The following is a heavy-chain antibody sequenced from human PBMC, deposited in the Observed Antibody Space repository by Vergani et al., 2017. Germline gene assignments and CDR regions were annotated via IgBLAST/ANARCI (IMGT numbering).Heavy chain of an antibody. J-gene: IGHJ4*02. V-gene: IGHV4-34*01. CDR1: GGSFSGYY. CDR3: ARAEEESPSFDY. CDR2: INHSGST. Sequence: QVQLQQWGAGLLKPSETLSLTCAVYGGSFSGYYWSWIRQPPGKGLEWIGEINHSGSTNYNPSLKSRVTISVDRSKNQFSLKLSSVTAADTAVYYCARAEEESPSFDYWGQGTLVTVSS. D-gene: IGHD3-10*01.